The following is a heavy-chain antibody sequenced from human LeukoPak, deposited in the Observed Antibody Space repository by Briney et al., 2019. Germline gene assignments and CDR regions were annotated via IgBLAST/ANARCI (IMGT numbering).Heavy chain of an antibody. CDR1: GFTYSSYT. D-gene: IGHD3-3*01. V-gene: IGHV3-23*01. CDR3: AKVEWPDAFSI. CDR2: ISSSGDNT. J-gene: IGHJ3*02. Sequence: GGSLRLSCVASGFTYSSYTMTWVRQAPGKGLEWVSLISSSGDNTYYADSVEGRFTISRDNSKNTLYLQMNSLRAEDTAIYYCAKVEWPDAFSIWGQGTMVTVSS.